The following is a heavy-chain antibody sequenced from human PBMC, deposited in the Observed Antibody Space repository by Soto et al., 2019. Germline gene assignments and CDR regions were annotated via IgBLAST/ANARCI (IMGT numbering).Heavy chain of an antibody. V-gene: IGHV4-31*03. D-gene: IGHD3-10*01. J-gene: IGHJ5*02. CDR1: GGSISSGGYY. CDR2: IYYTGNT. CDR3: ARGEASMVRGVSNWFDP. Sequence: QVQLRESGPGLVKASQTRSLTCTVSGGSISSGGYYWSWIRQHPGKGLEWIGYIYYTGNTYYNPSLRSRVTISEDTSKNQFSLKLSSVTAADTAVYYCARGEASMVRGVSNWFDPWGQGTLVTVSS.